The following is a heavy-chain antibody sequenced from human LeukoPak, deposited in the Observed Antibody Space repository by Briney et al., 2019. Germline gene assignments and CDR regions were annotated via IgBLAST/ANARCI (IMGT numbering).Heavy chain of an antibody. Sequence: VASVKVSCKASGYTFTSYDINWVRQATGQGLEWMGWMSPNSGNTGYAQKFQGRVTITRNTSISTAYMELSSRRSEDTAVYYCARTGYGRSKYYFDYWGQGTLVTVSS. J-gene: IGHJ4*02. CDR1: GYTFTSYD. CDR2: MSPNSGNT. CDR3: ARTGYGRSKYYFDY. V-gene: IGHV1-8*03. D-gene: IGHD5-18*01.